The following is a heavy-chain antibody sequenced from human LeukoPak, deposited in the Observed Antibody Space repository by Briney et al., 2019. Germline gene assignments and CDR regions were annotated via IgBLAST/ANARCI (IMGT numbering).Heavy chain of an antibody. J-gene: IGHJ6*02. CDR1: GFTFSSYA. Sequence: GSLRLSCAASGFTFSSYAMTWVRQAPGKGLEWVANIKQDGSEKYYVDSVKGRFTISRDNAKNSLYLQMNSLRAEDTAMYYCARDAIIAVRPGRLDYYGMDVWGQGTTVTVSS. D-gene: IGHD6-6*01. CDR3: ARDAIIAVRPGRLDYYGMDV. V-gene: IGHV3-7*03. CDR2: IKQDGSEK.